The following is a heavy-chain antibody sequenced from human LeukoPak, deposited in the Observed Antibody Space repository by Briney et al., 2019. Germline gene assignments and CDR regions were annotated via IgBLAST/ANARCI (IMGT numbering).Heavy chain of an antibody. J-gene: IGHJ4*02. V-gene: IGHV3-23*01. D-gene: IGHD3-10*01. CDR1: GFAFSSYA. CDR2: ISDTGGRT. Sequence: GGSLRLSCAASGFAFSSYAMSWVRQAPGKGLEWVSGISDTGGRTYYADSVKGRFTISRDNAKNSVYLQMHSLRDEDTAVYYCARDHGSGSYFDYWGQGTLVSVSS. CDR3: ARDHGSGSYFDY.